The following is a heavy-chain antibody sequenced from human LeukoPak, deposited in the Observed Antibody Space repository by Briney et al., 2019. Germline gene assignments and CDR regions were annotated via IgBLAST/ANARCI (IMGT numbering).Heavy chain of an antibody. CDR3: AKDRLPVYSSSGIDY. D-gene: IGHD6-6*01. CDR2: ISGSGDRT. CDR1: GFTFSSSA. J-gene: IGHJ4*02. V-gene: IGHV3-23*01. Sequence: GGSLRLSCAASGFTFSSSAMSWVRQAPGKGLEWVSTISGSGDRTYYADSVKGRFTISRDNSKNTLYLQMNSLRAEDTAVYYCAKDRLPVYSSSGIDYWGQGTLVTVSS.